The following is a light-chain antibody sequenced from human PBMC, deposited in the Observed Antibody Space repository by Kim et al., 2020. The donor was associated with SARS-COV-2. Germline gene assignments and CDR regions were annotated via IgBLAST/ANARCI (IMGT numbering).Light chain of an antibody. CDR1: QSISSY. CDR2: AAS. CDR3: QQSYSTPT. J-gene: IGKJ1*01. V-gene: IGKV1-39*01. Sequence: DIQMTQSPSSLSASVGDRVTITCRASQSISSYLNWYQQKPGKAPKLLIYAASSLQSGVPSRFSGSGSVTDFTLTISSLQPEDFATYNCQQSYSTPTFGQGTKVDIK.